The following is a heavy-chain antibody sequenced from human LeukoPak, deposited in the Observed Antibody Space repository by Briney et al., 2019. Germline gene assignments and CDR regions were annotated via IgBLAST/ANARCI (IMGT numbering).Heavy chain of an antibody. Sequence: GGSLRLSCVAPGFTFSSYVMSWVRQAPGKGLEWVSAISGSGGSTYYADSVKGRFTISRDNSKNTLYLQMNSLRAEDTAVYYCAKTAVANGGDYWGQGTLVTVSS. D-gene: IGHD6-19*01. CDR2: ISGSGGST. CDR3: AKTAVANGGDY. J-gene: IGHJ4*02. V-gene: IGHV3-23*01. CDR1: GFTFSSYV.